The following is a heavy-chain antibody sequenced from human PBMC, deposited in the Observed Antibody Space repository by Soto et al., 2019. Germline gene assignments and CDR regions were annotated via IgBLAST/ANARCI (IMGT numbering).Heavy chain of an antibody. CDR3: ASPYYYGSGSYSRAFDI. CDR2: IIPILGIA. D-gene: IGHD3-10*01. Sequence: QVQLVQSGAEVKKPGSSVKVSCKASGGTFSSYTISWVRQAPGQGLEWMGRIIPILGIANYAQTLQGRVTSPADKSTSTAYMELSSLRSEDTAVYYCASPYYYGSGSYSRAFDIWGQGTMVTVSS. CDR1: GGTFSSYT. J-gene: IGHJ3*02. V-gene: IGHV1-69*02.